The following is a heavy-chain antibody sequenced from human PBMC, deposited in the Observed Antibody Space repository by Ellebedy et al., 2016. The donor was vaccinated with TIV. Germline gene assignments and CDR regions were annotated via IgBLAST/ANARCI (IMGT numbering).Heavy chain of an antibody. V-gene: IGHV4-59*08. D-gene: IGHD3-22*01. Sequence: MPSETLSLTCSVSGGSMNNYYWSWIRQPPGKGLEWIAYTYYSGNTHYNPSLESRVTLSADTSKNQFPLKLTSVAAADTAIYYRARHGFYYDHSGYYRYFDTWGEGILVTVSS. CDR3: ARHGFYYDHSGYYRYFDT. CDR1: GGSMNNYY. J-gene: IGHJ4*02. CDR2: TYYSGNT.